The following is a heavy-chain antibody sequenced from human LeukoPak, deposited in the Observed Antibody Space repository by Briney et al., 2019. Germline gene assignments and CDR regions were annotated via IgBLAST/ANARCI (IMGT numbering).Heavy chain of an antibody. CDR3: ASLTMIVVP. D-gene: IGHD3-22*01. J-gene: IGHJ4*02. Sequence: SETLSLTCTVSGGSISSYYWSWIRQPPGKGLEWIGEISHSGSTNYNPSLKSRVTISVDTSKNQFSLKLRSVTAADTAVYYCASLTMIVVPWGQGTLVTVSS. V-gene: IGHV4-34*01. CDR2: ISHSGST. CDR1: GGSISSYY.